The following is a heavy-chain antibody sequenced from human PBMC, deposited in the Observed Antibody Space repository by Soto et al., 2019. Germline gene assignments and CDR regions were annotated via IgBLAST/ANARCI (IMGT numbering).Heavy chain of an antibody. CDR2: IIPIFGTA. V-gene: IGHV1-69*13. J-gene: IGHJ4*02. CDR3: ARGGRDGYNAAFTSDFDY. D-gene: IGHD5-12*01. Sequence: ASVKVSFKASGGTFSSYASSWVRQAPGRGLEWMGGIIPIFGTANYAQKFQGRVTITADESTSTAYMELSSLRSEDTAVYYCARGGRDGYNAAFTSDFDYWGQGTLVNV. CDR1: GGTFSSYA.